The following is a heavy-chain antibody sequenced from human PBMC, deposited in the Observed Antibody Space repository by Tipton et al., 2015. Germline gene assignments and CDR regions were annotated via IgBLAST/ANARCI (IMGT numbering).Heavy chain of an antibody. Sequence: SLRLSCTASGFTVSTNFMTWVRQAPGKGLEWVSYISSSSSTIYYADSVKGRFTISRDNAKNSLYLQMISLRDEDTAVYYCARGFGTTGATHDYWGQGTLVTVSS. V-gene: IGHV3-48*02. CDR2: ISSSSSTI. D-gene: IGHD1-1*01. CDR1: GFTVSTNF. CDR3: ARGFGTTGATHDY. J-gene: IGHJ4*02.